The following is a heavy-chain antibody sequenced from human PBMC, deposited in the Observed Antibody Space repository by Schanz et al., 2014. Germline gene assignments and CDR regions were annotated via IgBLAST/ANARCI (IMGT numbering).Heavy chain of an antibody. CDR1: GFTLSSYA. V-gene: IGHV3-30-3*01. J-gene: IGHJ6*03. CDR3: SRDGDRFYHNCYMDV. CDR2: ISYDGSNK. Sequence: VQLVESGGGLVKPGGSLRLSCAAYGFTLSSYAMHWVRQAPGKGLEWVAVISYDGSNKYYADSVKGRFTVSRDNARNSLYLHMYTLRAEDTAVYYCSRDGDRFYHNCYMDVWGKGTTVTVSS. D-gene: IGHD4-17*01.